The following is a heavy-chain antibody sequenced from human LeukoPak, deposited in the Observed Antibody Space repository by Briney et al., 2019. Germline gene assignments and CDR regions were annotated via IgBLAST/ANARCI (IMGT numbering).Heavy chain of an antibody. J-gene: IGHJ3*02. CDR3: ASHYWTGAFDI. CDR1: GGSISSGSYY. V-gene: IGHV4-61*02. D-gene: IGHD3-3*02. Sequence: SQTLSLTCTVSGGSISSGSYYWSWIRQPAGKGLEWIGRIYTTGSTNYNPSLKSRVTISLDTSKNQFSLKLSSVTAADTAAYYCASHYWTGAFDIWGQGTMVTVSS. CDR2: IYTTGST.